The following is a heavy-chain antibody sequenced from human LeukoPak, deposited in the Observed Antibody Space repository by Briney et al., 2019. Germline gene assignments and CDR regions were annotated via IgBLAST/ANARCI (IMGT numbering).Heavy chain of an antibody. D-gene: IGHD3-16*01. CDR1: GFTFSTYS. J-gene: IGHJ6*02. V-gene: IGHV3-21*01. Sequence: DPGGSLRLSCAASGFTFSTYSMNWVRQAPGKGLEWVSSISSSTNYIYYADSVKGRFTISRDNDKNSLYLQMNSLRAEDTAVYYCARALGVYGMDVWGQGTTVTVSS. CDR3: ARALGVYGMDV. CDR2: ISSSTNYI.